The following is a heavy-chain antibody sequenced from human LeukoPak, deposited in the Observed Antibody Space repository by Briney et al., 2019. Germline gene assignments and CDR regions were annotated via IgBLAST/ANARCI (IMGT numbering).Heavy chain of an antibody. Sequence: GASVTVSSQASGYTFTGYYMLWVRQAPGQGLEWRGWINPNSGGTNYAQKFQGRVTMTRDTSISTAYMELSMLRSDDTAVYFCVGIAVAGDWFDPWGQGTLVTVSS. CDR2: INPNSGGT. V-gene: IGHV1-2*02. D-gene: IGHD6-19*01. J-gene: IGHJ5*02. CDR3: VGIAVAGDWFDP. CDR1: GYTFTGYY.